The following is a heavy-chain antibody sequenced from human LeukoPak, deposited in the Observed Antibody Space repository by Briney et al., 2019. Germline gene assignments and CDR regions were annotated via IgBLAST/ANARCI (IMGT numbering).Heavy chain of an antibody. D-gene: IGHD2-15*01. V-gene: IGHV3-30-3*01. CDR2: ISYDGSNK. J-gene: IGHJ6*02. Sequence: GSLRLSCAASGFPFSSYAIHWVRPAPGKGLEWVAVISYDGSNKYYADSVKGRFTISRDNSKNTLYLQMNSLRAEDTAVYYCARRRVVVAATREYYYGMDVWGQGTTVTVSS. CDR3: ARRRVVVAATREYYYGMDV. CDR1: GFPFSSYA.